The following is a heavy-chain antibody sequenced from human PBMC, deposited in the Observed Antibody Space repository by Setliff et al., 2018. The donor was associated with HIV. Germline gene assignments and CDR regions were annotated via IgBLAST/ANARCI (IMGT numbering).Heavy chain of an antibody. Sequence: GASVKVSCKASGYTLTSYGISWVRQAPGQGLEWMGWISTYKGNTKYEQKFQGRVTMTTDTSTSTAYMELRSLRSDDTAIYYCARDNYDDYSRVQMDVWGKGTTVTVSS. D-gene: IGHD4-17*01. J-gene: IGHJ6*04. V-gene: IGHV1-18*04. CDR3: ARDNYDDYSRVQMDV. CDR1: GYTLTSYG. CDR2: ISTYKGNT.